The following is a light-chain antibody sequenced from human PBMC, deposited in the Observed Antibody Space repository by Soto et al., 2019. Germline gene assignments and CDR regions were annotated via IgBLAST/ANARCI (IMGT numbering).Light chain of an antibody. V-gene: IGKV3-20*01. J-gene: IGKJ1*01. Sequence: EIVLTQSPGTLSLSPGERATLSCRASQSVSSSFLAWYQQKPGQTPRILIYGASTRATGVPARFSGSGSGTEFILTISSLQPDDFAAYYCQQYNSYSPWTFGQGTKVDIK. CDR1: QSVSSSF. CDR2: GAS. CDR3: QQYNSYSPWT.